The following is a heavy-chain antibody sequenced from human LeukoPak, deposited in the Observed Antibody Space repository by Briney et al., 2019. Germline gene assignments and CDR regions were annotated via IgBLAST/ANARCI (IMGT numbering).Heavy chain of an antibody. Sequence: SETLSLTCTVSGGSISSGGYYWSWIRQHPGKGLEWIGYIYYSGSTYYDPSLKSRVTISVDTSKIQFSLKLSSVTAADTAVYYCARGGIAVAIDIWGQGTMVTVSS. CDR2: IYYSGST. J-gene: IGHJ3*02. D-gene: IGHD6-19*01. V-gene: IGHV4-31*03. CDR3: ARGGIAVAIDI. CDR1: GGSISSGGYY.